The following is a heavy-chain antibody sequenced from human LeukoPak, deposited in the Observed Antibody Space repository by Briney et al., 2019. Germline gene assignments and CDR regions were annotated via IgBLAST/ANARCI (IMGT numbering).Heavy chain of an antibody. J-gene: IGHJ5*02. V-gene: IGHV4-31*03. CDR2: IYYTGST. Sequence: SETLSLTCTVSGGSIRNGDYYWSWIRQHPGKGLEWIGYIYYTGSTYYNPSLKSRVIISVDTSKNQFSLKLSSVTAADTAVYYCARDHSGSPNWFDPWGQGTLVTVSS. CDR3: ARDHSGSPNWFDP. D-gene: IGHD3-10*01. CDR1: GGSIRNGDYY.